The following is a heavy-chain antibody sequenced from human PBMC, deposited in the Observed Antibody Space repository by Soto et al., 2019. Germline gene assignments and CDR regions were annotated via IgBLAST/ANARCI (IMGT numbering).Heavy chain of an antibody. V-gene: IGHV4-39*01. D-gene: IGHD3-10*01. CDR2: IYYSGST. CDR1: GGSISSSYYY. Sequence: QVQLQESGPGLVKPSETLSLPCTVSGGSISSSYYYWGWIRQPPGKGLEWIGSIYYSGSTYYNQSLKSRVTMSVDTSKNQYSLNLNSVTAADTAVYYCARHTAGSLAHFGMDVWGQGTTVTVSS. CDR3: ARHTAGSLAHFGMDV. J-gene: IGHJ6*02.